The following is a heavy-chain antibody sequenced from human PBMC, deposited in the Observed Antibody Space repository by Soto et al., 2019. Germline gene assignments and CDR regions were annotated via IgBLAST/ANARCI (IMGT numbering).Heavy chain of an antibody. D-gene: IGHD5-18*01. CDR3: ARVVDTDMVPYYFDY. V-gene: IGHV1-18*01. CDR2: INGYNGYT. Sequence: QIQVVQSGAEVKKPGASVKVSCKASGYSFSTFGISWVRQAPGQGLEWMGWINGYNGYTHYAQNFQGRVTMTTDTSTTTAYMELRGLTSADTAVYFCARVVDTDMVPYYFDYWGQGTLVTVSS. CDR1: GYSFSTFG. J-gene: IGHJ4*02.